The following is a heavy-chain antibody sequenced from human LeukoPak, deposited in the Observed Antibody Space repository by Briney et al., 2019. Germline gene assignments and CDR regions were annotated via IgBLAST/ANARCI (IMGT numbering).Heavy chain of an antibody. Sequence: SVKVSCKASGGTFSSYTISWVRQAPGQGLEWMXXXXPMVGVANYAQKFQGRVTIIADKSTSTAYMELSSLRSEDTAVYYCARDIRVDYGHYCYGMDVWGQGTTVTVSS. J-gene: IGHJ6*02. D-gene: IGHD4-17*01. CDR1: GGTFSSYT. CDR3: ARDIRVDYGHYCYGMDV. CDR2: XXPMVGVA. V-gene: IGHV1-69*04.